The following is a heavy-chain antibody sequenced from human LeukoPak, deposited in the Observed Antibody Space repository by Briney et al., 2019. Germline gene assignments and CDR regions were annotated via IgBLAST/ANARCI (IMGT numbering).Heavy chain of an antibody. CDR2: IIGIPGTT. Sequence: GGSLRLSCAASGFIFSNYAMSWVRQTPGKGLEWVSGIIGIPGTTYYADSVKGRFTISRDNAKNSLYLQMNSLRAEDTAVYYCATLVNYWSFDYWGQGTLVTVSS. CDR3: ATLVNYWSFDY. D-gene: IGHD1-1*01. J-gene: IGHJ4*02. V-gene: IGHV3-23*01. CDR1: GFIFSNYA.